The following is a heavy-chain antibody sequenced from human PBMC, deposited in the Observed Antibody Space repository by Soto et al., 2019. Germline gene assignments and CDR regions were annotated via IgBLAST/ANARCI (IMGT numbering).Heavy chain of an antibody. V-gene: IGHV4-34*01. CDR2: INHSGST. Sequence: LSLTCAVYGGSFSGYYWSWIRQPPGKGLEWIGEINHSGSTNYNPSLKSRVTISVDTSKNQFSLKLSSVTAADTAVYYCARARPLIAAAGNGVDYWGQGTLVTVSS. J-gene: IGHJ4*02. CDR1: GGSFSGYY. CDR3: ARARPLIAAAGNGVDY. D-gene: IGHD6-13*01.